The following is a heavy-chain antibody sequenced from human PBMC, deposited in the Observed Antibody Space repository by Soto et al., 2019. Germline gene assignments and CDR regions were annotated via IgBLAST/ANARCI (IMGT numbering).Heavy chain of an antibody. CDR2: ISGSGGST. CDR3: AKPLPALWGSNWFDP. CDR1: GFTFSSYA. Sequence: GGSLRLSCAASGFTFSSYAMSWARQAPGKGLEWVSAISGSGGSTYYAASVKGRFTISRDNSKNTLYLQMNSLRAEDTAVYYCAKPLPALWGSNWFDPWGQGTLVTVSS. D-gene: IGHD3-16*01. V-gene: IGHV3-23*01. J-gene: IGHJ5*02.